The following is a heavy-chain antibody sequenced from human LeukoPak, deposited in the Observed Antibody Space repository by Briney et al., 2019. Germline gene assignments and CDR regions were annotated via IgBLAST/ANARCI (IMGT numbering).Heavy chain of an antibody. CDR3: VKWGDYDILTGYYVPDF. Sequence: PGASLRLSRAASGFIFRNYAMSWVRQAPVKGLEWVSAITGSGDTTYYADSVKGRFTISRDNSKNALYVEMNTLRAEDTAVYYCVKWGDYDILTGYYVPDFWGQGTLVTVSS. V-gene: IGHV3-23*01. CDR2: ITGSGDTT. CDR1: GFIFRNYA. D-gene: IGHD3-9*01. J-gene: IGHJ4*02.